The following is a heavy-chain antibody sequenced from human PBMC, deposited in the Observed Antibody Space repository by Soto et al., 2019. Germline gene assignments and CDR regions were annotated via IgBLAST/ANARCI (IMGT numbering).Heavy chain of an antibody. J-gene: IGHJ4*02. D-gene: IGHD4-4*01. CDR3: ARSVPGLHHFDY. CDR1: GYTFTRYY. Sequence: QVQLVQSGAEVRKPGASVKVSCKPSGYTFTRYYIQWVRQAPGQGLECMGWINPNRGDTIYAQKFQGRVTMTRDTPINTAFMELSRLRSDDTAIYFCARSVPGLHHFDYRGQGALVTVSS. CDR2: INPNRGDT. V-gene: IGHV1-2*02.